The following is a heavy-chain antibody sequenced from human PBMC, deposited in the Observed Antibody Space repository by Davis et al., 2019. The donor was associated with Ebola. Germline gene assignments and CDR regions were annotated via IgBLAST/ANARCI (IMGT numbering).Heavy chain of an antibody. J-gene: IGHJ6*01. CDR2: IKQDGSEK. CDR3: TLLQEHL. V-gene: IGHV3-7*01. Sequence: PGGSLGLSCAASGFTFSSYWMSWVRQAPGKGLEWVANIKQDGSEKYYVDSVKGRFTISRDNAKNSLYLQMNSLLQGPIGLPPGTLLQEHLWG. CDR1: GFTFSSYW.